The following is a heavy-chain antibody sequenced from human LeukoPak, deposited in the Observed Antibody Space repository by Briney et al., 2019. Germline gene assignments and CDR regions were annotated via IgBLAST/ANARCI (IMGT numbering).Heavy chain of an antibody. J-gene: IGHJ5*02. CDR2: ISWNSGSI. Sequence: GRSLRLSCATSGFYFADYAMHWVRQAPGKGLEWVSGISWNSGSIGYADSVKGRFTISRDNSKNTLYLQMNSLRAEDTAVYYCAKDSKRGQKARYCSGGSCYPNGWFDPWGQGTLVTVSS. D-gene: IGHD2-15*01. V-gene: IGHV3-9*01. CDR3: AKDSKRGQKARYCSGGSCYPNGWFDP. CDR1: GFYFADYA.